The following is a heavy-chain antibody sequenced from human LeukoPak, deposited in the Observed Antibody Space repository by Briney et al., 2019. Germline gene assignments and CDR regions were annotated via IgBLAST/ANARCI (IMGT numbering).Heavy chain of an antibody. V-gene: IGHV4-59*01. D-gene: IGHD6-13*01. CDR1: GGSISSYY. CDR2: IYYSGST. Sequence: SETLSLTCTVSGGSISSYYWSWIRQPPGKGLEWIGYIYYSGSTNYNPSLKSRVTISVDTSKNQFSLKLSSVTAADTAVYYCARDQSSNSWYGYFDYWGQGTLVTVSS. J-gene: IGHJ4*02. CDR3: ARDQSSNSWYGYFDY.